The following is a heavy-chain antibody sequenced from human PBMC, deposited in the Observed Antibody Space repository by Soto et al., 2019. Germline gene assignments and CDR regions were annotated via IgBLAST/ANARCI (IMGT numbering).Heavy chain of an antibody. D-gene: IGHD2-2*01. J-gene: IGHJ5*02. CDR3: ARDPLGYCISTSCLTNWFDP. CDR2: IIPIFGTA. V-gene: IGHV1-69*12. CDR1: GGTFSSYA. Sequence: QVQLVQSGAEVKKPGSSVKVSCKASGGTFSSYAISWVRQAPGQGLEWMGGIIPIFGTANYAQKFQGRVTITADESTSTAYMELSSLGSEDTAVYYCARDPLGYCISTSCLTNWFDPWGQGTLVTVSS.